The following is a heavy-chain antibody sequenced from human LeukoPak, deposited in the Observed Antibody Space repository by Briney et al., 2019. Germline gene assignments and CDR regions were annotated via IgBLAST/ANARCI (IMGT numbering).Heavy chain of an antibody. V-gene: IGHV5-51*01. Sequence: GASLQISSEGAGSIFTSYWIGWVRQLPGKGLEWMGIIYPGDSDTKNSPSLQGQVTISDNKYNSTAYLQWSSLKPSDTAMYYCARQGGSYGPGVFDYWGQGTLVTVSS. D-gene: IGHD1-26*01. CDR1: GSIFTSYW. J-gene: IGHJ4*02. CDR2: IYPGDSDT. CDR3: ARQGGSYGPGVFDY.